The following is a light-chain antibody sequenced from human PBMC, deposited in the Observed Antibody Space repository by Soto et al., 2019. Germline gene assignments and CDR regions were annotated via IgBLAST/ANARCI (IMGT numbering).Light chain of an antibody. CDR1: SSDVGRYNY. J-gene: IGLJ3*02. Sequence: QSVLPQPASLSGSPGQSIPISCTGTSSDVGRYNYVSWYQQHPGKAPKLMIYDVSIRPSGVSDRFSGSKSGNTASLTISGLQAEDEGDYYCSSYTRSSTVVFGGGTKLTVL. CDR2: DVS. CDR3: SSYTRSSTVV. V-gene: IGLV2-14*03.